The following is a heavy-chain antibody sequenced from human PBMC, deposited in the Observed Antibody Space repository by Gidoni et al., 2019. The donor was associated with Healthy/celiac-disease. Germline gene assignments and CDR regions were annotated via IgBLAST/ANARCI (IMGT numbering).Heavy chain of an antibody. V-gene: IGHV4-59*01. J-gene: IGHJ4*02. CDR2: IYYSGST. Sequence: QVQLQESGPGLVKPSENLSLTCTVSGGSISSYYWSWIRQPPGKGLEWIGYIYYSGSTNYNPSLKSRVPISVDTSKNQFALKLSSVTAADTAVYYCASSRVSGWPRNDYWGQGTLVTVSS. CDR1: GGSISSYY. D-gene: IGHD6-19*01. CDR3: ASSRVSGWPRNDY.